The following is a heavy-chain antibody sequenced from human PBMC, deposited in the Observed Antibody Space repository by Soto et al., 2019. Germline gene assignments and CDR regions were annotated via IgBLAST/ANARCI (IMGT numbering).Heavy chain of an antibody. J-gene: IGHJ5*02. D-gene: IGHD1-26*01. CDR2: VSGSGGSR. CDR3: AKEPVGKYNWFDP. Sequence: EIQLLESGGVLVQPGGSLRLSCAASGFTFSSYAMSWVRQAPGKGLEWISSVSGSGGSRDYADSVKGRFTISRDNSKNTVYLQMNSLRAEDTAVYYCAKEPVGKYNWFDPWGQGTLVIVSS. V-gene: IGHV3-23*01. CDR1: GFTFSSYA.